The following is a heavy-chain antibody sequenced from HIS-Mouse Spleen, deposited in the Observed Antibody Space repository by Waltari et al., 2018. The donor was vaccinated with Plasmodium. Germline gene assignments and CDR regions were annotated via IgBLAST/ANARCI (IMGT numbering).Heavy chain of an antibody. J-gene: IGHJ1*01. CDR1: GYTFTGYY. V-gene: IGHV1-2*02. CDR2: INPNSGGT. D-gene: IGHD6-13*01. Sequence: QVQLVQSGAEVKKPGASVKVSCKASGYTFTGYYMHWVRQAPGQGLEWMGWINPNSGGTNDAQKFRGRVTMTRDTSSSTAYMELSRLRSDDTAVYYCARVLGYKAAAGTFVEYFQHWGQGTLVTVSS. CDR3: ARVLGYKAAAGTFVEYFQH.